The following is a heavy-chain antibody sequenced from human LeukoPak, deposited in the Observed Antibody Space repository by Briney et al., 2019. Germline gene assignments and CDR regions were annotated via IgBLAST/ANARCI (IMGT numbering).Heavy chain of an antibody. CDR2: IYSGGST. J-gene: IGHJ4*02. V-gene: IGHV3-66*01. CDR1: GFTVSSNY. Sequence: PGGSLRLSCAASGFTVSSNYMSWVRQAPGKGLEWVSVIYSGGSTYYADSVKGRLTISRDNSKNTLYLQMNSLRAEDTAVYYCARDGLLRYDSGPVWGQGTLVTVSS. CDR3: ARDGLLRYDSGPV. D-gene: IGHD3-22*01.